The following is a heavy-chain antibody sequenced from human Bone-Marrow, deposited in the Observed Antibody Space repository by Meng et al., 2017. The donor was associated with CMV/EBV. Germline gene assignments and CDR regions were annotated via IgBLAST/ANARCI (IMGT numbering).Heavy chain of an antibody. V-gene: IGHV3-21*01. J-gene: IGHJ6*02. CDR3: ARDDCSSTSCYWSFSYDYYGMDV. CDR1: GFTFSSYS. D-gene: IGHD2-2*01. CDR2: ISSSSSYI. Sequence: GGSLRLSCAASGFTFSSYSMNWVRQAPGKGLEWVSSISSSSSYIYYADSVKGRFTISRDNAKNSLYLQMNSLRAEDTAVYYCARDDCSSTSCYWSFSYDYYGMDVWGQGTTVTASS.